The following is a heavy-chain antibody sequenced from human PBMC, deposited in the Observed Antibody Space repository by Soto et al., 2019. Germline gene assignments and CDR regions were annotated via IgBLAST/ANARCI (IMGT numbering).Heavy chain of an antibody. V-gene: IGHV4-31*03. J-gene: IGHJ4*02. CDR3: AGAVSDFDVRRYRTSYFDQ. CDR2: IDNSGST. Sequence: QVQLDESGPGLVQPSQTLSLSCTVSGASVSTGVYYWTWIRQHPGKGLEWIGYIDNSGSTYYNPSLTGRVDISVDTSKNQCSLNLQSVTAADTAFYYCAGAVSDFDVRRYRTSYFDQWGQGILVTVSS. CDR1: GASVSTGVYY. D-gene: IGHD3-10*02.